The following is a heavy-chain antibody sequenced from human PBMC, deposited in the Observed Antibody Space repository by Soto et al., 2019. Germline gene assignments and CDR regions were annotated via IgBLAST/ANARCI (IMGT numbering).Heavy chain of an antibody. V-gene: IGHV3-74*01. J-gene: IGHJ3*02. D-gene: IGHD2-15*01. CDR3: EREIVVVAATDALDI. CDR1: GFTFSSYW. CDR2: INSDGSST. Sequence: VGSLRLSCAASGFTFSSYWMHWVRQAPGKGLVWVSRINSDGSSTSYADSVKGRFTISRDNAKNTLYLQMNSLRAEDTAVYYCEREIVVVAATDALDIWGQGTMVTVSS.